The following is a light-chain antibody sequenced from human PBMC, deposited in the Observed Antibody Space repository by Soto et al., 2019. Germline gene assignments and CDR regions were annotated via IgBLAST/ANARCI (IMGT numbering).Light chain of an antibody. CDR3: QQYGSSPRT. V-gene: IGKV3-20*01. CDR2: AAS. Sequence: SVLTQSPGPLSLSAGERSPLSSRASQSVGSSYLAWYQQKPSQAPRLLIYAASSRAAGIPDRFSGSGSGTDFTLTISRLEPEDFAFYYCQQYGSSPRTFGQGTKVDIK. CDR1: QSVGSSY. J-gene: IGKJ1*01.